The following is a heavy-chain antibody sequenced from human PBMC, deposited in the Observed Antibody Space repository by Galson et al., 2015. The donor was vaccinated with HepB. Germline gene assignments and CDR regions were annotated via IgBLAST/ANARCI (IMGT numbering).Heavy chain of an antibody. J-gene: IGHJ4*02. CDR3: ARGRVAMVRGAPNTFDY. Sequence: LSLTCTVSGGSISSGGYYWSWIRQHPGKGLEWIGYIYYSGSTYYNPSLKSRVTISVDTSKNQFSLKLSSVTAADTAVYYCARGRVAMVRGAPNTFDYWGQGTLVTVSS. D-gene: IGHD3-10*01. CDR2: IYYSGST. V-gene: IGHV4-31*03. CDR1: GGSISSGGYY.